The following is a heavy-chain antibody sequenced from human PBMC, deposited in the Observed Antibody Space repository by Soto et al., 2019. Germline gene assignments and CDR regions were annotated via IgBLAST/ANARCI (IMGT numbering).Heavy chain of an antibody. Sequence: PGGSLRLSCAASGFTFSSYGMHWVRQAPGKGLEWVAVISYDGSNKYYADSVKGRFTISRDNSKNTLYLQMNSLRAEDTAVYYCANPGHNFDPWGQGTLVTVSS. D-gene: IGHD1-1*01. V-gene: IGHV3-30*18. CDR2: ISYDGSNK. CDR1: GFTFSSYG. J-gene: IGHJ5*02. CDR3: ANPGHNFDP.